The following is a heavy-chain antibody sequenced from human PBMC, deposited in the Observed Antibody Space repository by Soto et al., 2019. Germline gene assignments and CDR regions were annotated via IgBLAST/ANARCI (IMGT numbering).Heavy chain of an antibody. D-gene: IGHD3-22*01. CDR3: AKGAYYDSNGSDAFDI. V-gene: IGHV3-7*01. Sequence: GGSLRLSCTASGFSFSSNWMSWVRQAPGKGPEWVANINQDGSEKYCADSVKGRFTISRDNSKNTLYLQMNSLRAEDTAVYYCAKGAYYDSNGSDAFDIRGQGTMVTVSS. CDR1: GFSFSSNW. CDR2: INQDGSEK. J-gene: IGHJ3*02.